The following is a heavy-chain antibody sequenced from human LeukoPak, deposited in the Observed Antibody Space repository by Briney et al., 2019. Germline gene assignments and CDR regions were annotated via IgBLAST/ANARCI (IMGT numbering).Heavy chain of an antibody. Sequence: SETLSLTCTVSGGSISSYYWSWIRQPAGKGLEWIGRIYTSGSTNYNPSLKSRVTMSVDTSKNQFSLKLSSVTAADTAVYYCARERITMVRGVIYYYGMDVWGQGTTVTVSS. CDR2: IYTSGST. J-gene: IGHJ6*02. D-gene: IGHD3-10*01. CDR1: GGSISSYY. V-gene: IGHV4-4*07. CDR3: ARERITMVRGVIYYYGMDV.